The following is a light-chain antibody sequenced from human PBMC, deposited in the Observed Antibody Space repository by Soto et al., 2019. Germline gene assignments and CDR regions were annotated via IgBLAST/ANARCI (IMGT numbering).Light chain of an antibody. CDR2: GAS. V-gene: IGKV3-15*01. CDR3: QQYSKWPLT. Sequence: EIALTHSPDTLSVSPGDRATLSCMASQGVRSDLAWYQQKAGQSPRLLIYGASTRAAETPARFSGSGSETEFTLTISSLQSEDFAVYYCQQYSKWPLTFGGGTKVDI. J-gene: IGKJ4*01. CDR1: QGVRSD.